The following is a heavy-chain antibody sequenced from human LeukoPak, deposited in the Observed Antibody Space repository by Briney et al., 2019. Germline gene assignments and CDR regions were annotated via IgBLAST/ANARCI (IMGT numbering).Heavy chain of an antibody. CDR3: AKGRQLERRNDAFDI. V-gene: IGHV3-23*01. J-gene: IGHJ3*02. CDR2: ISGSGGST. CDR1: GFTFSSYA. Sequence: GGSLRLSCAASGFTFSSYAMSWVRQAPGKGLEWVSAISGSGGSTYYADSVKGRSTISRDNSKNTLYLQMNSLRAEDTAVYYCAKGRQLERRNDAFDIWGQGTMVTVSS. D-gene: IGHD1-1*01.